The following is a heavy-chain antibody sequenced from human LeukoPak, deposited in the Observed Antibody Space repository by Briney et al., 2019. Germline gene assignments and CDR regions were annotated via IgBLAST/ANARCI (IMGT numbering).Heavy chain of an antibody. Sequence: GGSLRLSCAASGFTFSSYAMSWVRQAPGKGLECVSTIRGNGGSTYYADSVKGRFTISRDNSKNTLFLQMHSLRAEDTAVYYCASPSRGYSYGRNYYFDYWGQGTLVTVSS. V-gene: IGHV3-23*01. CDR2: IRGNGGST. J-gene: IGHJ4*02. CDR3: ASPSRGYSYGRNYYFDY. D-gene: IGHD5-18*01. CDR1: GFTFSSYA.